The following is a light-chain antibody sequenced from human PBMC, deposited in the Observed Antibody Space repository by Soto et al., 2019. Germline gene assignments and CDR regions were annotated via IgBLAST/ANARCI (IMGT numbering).Light chain of an antibody. J-gene: IGKJ1*01. CDR1: QSISSY. CDR2: HAS. CDR3: QQRSKWPWT. V-gene: IGKV3-11*01. Sequence: EIVWIQSPPTLSVSPGERATLSCRASQSISSYLAWYQQNPGQAPRLLIYHASNRATGIPARFSGSGSGTDFTLTLRSLQSEDFAVYNCQQRSKWPWTFGQGTKVDIK.